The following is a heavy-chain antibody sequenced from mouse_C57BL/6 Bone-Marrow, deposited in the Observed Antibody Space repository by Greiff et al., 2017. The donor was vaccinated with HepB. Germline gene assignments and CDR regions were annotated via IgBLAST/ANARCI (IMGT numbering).Heavy chain of an antibody. D-gene: IGHD2-12*01. V-gene: IGHV1-78*01. J-gene: IGHJ4*01. CDR2: IYPRDGST. CDR3: ARGPLYSPYAMDY. CDR1: GYTFTDHT. Sequence: VQLQQSDAELVKPGASVKISCKVSGYTFTDHTIHWMKQRPDQGLEWIGYIYPRDGSTKYNEKFKGKATLTADKSSSTAYMQLNSLTSEDSAVYFCARGPLYSPYAMDYWGQGTSVTVSS.